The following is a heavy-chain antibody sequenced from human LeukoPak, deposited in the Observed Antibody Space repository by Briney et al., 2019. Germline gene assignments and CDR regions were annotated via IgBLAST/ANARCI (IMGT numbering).Heavy chain of an antibody. V-gene: IGHV1-18*04. CDR1: GYTFTGYY. CDR2: ISAYNGNT. J-gene: IGHJ6*03. CDR3: ARGPDSSGFLYYYYYMDV. Sequence: ASVKVSCKASGYTFTGYYMHWVRQAPGQGLEWMGWISAYNGNTNYAQKLQGRVTMTTDASTSTAYMALRSLRSDDTAVYYCARGPDSSGFLYYYYYMDVWGKGTTVTVSS. D-gene: IGHD6-19*01.